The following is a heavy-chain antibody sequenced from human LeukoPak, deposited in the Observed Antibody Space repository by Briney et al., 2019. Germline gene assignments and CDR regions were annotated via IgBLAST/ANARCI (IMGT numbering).Heavy chain of an antibody. D-gene: IGHD2-21*02. CDR2: INPNSGGT. CDR1: GYTFTGYY. CDR3: ARDPVIVVVTASLGHYYYMDV. Sequence: ASVKVSCKASGYTFTGYYMHRVRQAPGQGLEWMGWINPNSGGTNYAQKFQGRVTMTRDTSISTAYMELSRLRSDDTAVYYCARDPVIVVVTASLGHYYYMDVWGKGTTVTVSS. J-gene: IGHJ6*03. V-gene: IGHV1-2*02.